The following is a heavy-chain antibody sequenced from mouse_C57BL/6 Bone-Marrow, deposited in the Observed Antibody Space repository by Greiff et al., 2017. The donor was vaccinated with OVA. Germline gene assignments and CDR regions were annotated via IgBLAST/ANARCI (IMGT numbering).Heavy chain of an antibody. V-gene: IGHV5-4*01. D-gene: IGHD1-1*01. Sequence: EVQGVESGGGLVKPGGSLKLSCAASGFTFSSYAMSWVRQTPEKRLEWVATISDGGSYTYYPDNVKGRFTSSRDNAKNNLYLQKSHLKSEDTAMYYCARDYYGSSYYAMDYWGQGTSVTVSS. CDR2: ISDGGSYT. J-gene: IGHJ4*01. CDR1: GFTFSSYA. CDR3: ARDYYGSSYYAMDY.